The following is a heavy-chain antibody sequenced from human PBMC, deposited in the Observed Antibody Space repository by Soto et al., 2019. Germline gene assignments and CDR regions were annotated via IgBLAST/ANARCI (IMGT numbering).Heavy chain of an antibody. J-gene: IGHJ5*02. Sequence: EVQLVESGGSLVKPGGSLRLSCVASGFPFSAYTMNWVRQAPGKGLEWISSITSKSGQTYYAESVKGRFTISRDNAKNSLYVEMNSLGAGDTAVYYWARELLAVQELVIPWFAPWGRGTLVTVSS. CDR3: ARELLAVQELVIPWFAP. CDR2: ITSKSGQT. D-gene: IGHD3-16*02. CDR1: GFPFSAYT. V-gene: IGHV3-21*06.